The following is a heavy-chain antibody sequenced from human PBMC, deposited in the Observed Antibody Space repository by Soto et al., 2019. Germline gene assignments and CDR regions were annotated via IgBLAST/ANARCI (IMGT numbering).Heavy chain of an antibody. CDR1: GFTLSDHY. V-gene: IGHV3-21*01. D-gene: IGHD2-2*01. CDR2: ISSSSSYI. Sequence: GGSLRLSCAGSGFTLSDHYIDWVRQAPGKGLEWVSSISSSSSYIYYADSVKGRFTISRDNAKNSLYLQMNSLRAEDTAVYYCASTLPKSSYYWGQGTLVTVSS. CDR3: ASTLPKSSYY. J-gene: IGHJ4*02.